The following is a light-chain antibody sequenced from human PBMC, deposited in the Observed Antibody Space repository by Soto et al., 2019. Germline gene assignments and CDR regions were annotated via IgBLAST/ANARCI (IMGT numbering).Light chain of an antibody. CDR1: SSDVGAYNY. CDR3: SSYTSTSIV. J-gene: IGLJ2*01. V-gene: IGLV2-14*03. Sequence: QSVLTQPASVSGSPGQSITISCTGASSDVGAYNYVSWYQHHPGKAPKLVIYGVSNRPSGVSDRFSGSKSANTASLTISGLQAEDEADYYCSSYTSTSIVFGGGTKLTVL. CDR2: GVS.